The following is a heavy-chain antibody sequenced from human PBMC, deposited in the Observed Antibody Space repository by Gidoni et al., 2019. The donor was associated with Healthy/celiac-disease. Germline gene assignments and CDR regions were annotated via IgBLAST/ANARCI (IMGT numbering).Heavy chain of an antibody. J-gene: IGHJ4*02. D-gene: IGHD3-16*01. V-gene: IGHV1-69*12. CDR2: IIPIVGTA. CDR1: GGTFSSYA. Sequence: QVQLVQSGAEVKKPGYSVKVSCKASGGTFSSYAISWVRQAPGQGLEWMGVIIPIVGTANYAQKFQGRVTITADESTSTAYMELSSLRSEDTAVYYCASYDYVWGSRENYFDYWGQGTLVTVSS. CDR3: ASYDYVWGSRENYFDY.